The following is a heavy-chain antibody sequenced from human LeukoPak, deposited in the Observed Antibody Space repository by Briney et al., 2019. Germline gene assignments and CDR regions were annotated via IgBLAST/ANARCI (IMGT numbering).Heavy chain of an antibody. CDR3: AIVAYYYDSSGYYYFDY. V-gene: IGHV3-23*01. Sequence: GGSLRLSCAASGFTLSSYAMSWVRQAPGKGLEWVSAISGSGGSTYYADCVKGRFTISRDNSKNTLYLQMNSLRAEDTAVYYCAIVAYYYDSSGYYYFDYWGQGTLVTVSS. J-gene: IGHJ4*02. D-gene: IGHD3-22*01. CDR1: GFTLSSYA. CDR2: ISGSGGST.